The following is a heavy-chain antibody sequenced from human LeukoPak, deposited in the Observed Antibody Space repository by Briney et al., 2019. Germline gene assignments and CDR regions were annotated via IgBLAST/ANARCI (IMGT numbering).Heavy chain of an antibody. V-gene: IGHV3-23*01. D-gene: IGHD3-3*01. J-gene: IGHJ4*02. Sequence: GGSLRLSCAASGFTFSSYAMSWVRQAPGKGLEWVSAISGSGGSTYYADSVKGRFTISRDNSKNTLYLQMNSLRAEDTAVYYCAKDTIFGVVIMGRSYFDYWGQGTLVTVSS. CDR3: AKDTIFGVVIMGRSYFDY. CDR1: GFTFSSYA. CDR2: ISGSGGST.